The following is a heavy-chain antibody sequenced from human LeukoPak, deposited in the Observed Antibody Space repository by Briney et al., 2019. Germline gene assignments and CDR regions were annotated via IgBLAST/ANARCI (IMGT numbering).Heavy chain of an antibody. CDR2: IWYDGSNK. Sequence: PSGRSLRLSCAASGFTFSSYGMHWVRQAPGKGLEWVAVIWYDGSNKYYADSVKGRFAISRDNSKNTLYLQMNSLRAEDTAVYYCARGERYYYDTDYYYYYGMDVWGQGTTVTVSS. J-gene: IGHJ6*02. D-gene: IGHD3-22*01. V-gene: IGHV3-33*01. CDR3: ARGERYYYDTDYYYYYGMDV. CDR1: GFTFSSYG.